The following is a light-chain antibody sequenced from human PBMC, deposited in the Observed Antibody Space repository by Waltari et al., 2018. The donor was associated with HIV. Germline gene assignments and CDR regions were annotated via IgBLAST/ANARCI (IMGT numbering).Light chain of an antibody. CDR3: HVWDSRSDVV. V-gene: IGLV3-21*04. CDR2: DDR. Sequence: SYVLTQPPSVSVAPGMTATITCGGDNIGGKSVHWYQQKPGQAPVVVIYDDRARPSGIPERFSGSNSGNTATLTISRVEVEDEADYSCHVWDSRSDVVFGGGTKLTVL. J-gene: IGLJ3*02. CDR1: NIGGKS.